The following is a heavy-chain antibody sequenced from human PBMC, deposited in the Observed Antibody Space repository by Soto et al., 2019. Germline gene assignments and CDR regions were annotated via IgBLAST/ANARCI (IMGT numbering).Heavy chain of an antibody. CDR1: GGSISSSSYY. D-gene: IGHD3-22*01. Sequence: PSETLSLTCTVSGGSISSSSYYWAWIRQPPGKGLEWIGSIYYSGSTYYNPSLKSRVTISVDTSKNQFSLKLSSVTAADTAVYYCLRLTYYYNSSGYSYSAYRGQGTLDPVSS. CDR3: LRLTYYYNSSGYSYSAY. CDR2: IYYSGST. V-gene: IGHV4-39*01. J-gene: IGHJ4*02.